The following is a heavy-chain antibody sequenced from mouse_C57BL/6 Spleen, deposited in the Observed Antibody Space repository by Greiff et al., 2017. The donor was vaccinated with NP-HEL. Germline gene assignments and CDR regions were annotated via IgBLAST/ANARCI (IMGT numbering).Heavy chain of an antibody. CDR2: IDPENGDT. Sequence: DVQLQESGAELVRPGASVKLSCTASGFNIKDDYMHWVKQRPEQGLEWIGWIDPENGDTEYASKFQGKATITADTSSNTAYLQLSSLTSEDTAVYYCTSTTVVATRFDYWGQGTTLTVSS. CDR1: GFNIKDDY. V-gene: IGHV14-4*01. D-gene: IGHD1-1*01. CDR3: TSTTVVATRFDY. J-gene: IGHJ2*01.